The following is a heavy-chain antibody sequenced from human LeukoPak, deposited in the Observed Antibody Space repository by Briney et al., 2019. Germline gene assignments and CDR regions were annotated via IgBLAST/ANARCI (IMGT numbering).Heavy chain of an antibody. CDR3: ARKGRMVRGVPRGGTFDI. Sequence: SQTLSLTCTVSGGSISSGGYYWSWIRQHPGKGLEWIGYIYYSGSTYYNPSLKSRVTISVDTSKNQFSLKLSSVTAADTAVYYCARKGRMVRGVPRGGTFDIWGQGTMVTVSS. V-gene: IGHV4-31*03. CDR1: GGSISSGGYY. CDR2: IYYSGST. D-gene: IGHD3-10*01. J-gene: IGHJ3*02.